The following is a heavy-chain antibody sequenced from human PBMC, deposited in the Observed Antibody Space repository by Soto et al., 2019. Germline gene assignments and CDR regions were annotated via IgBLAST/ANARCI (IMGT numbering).Heavy chain of an antibody. V-gene: IGHV1-69*08. CDR1: GDKFSSYT. Sequence: QVQLVQYGAEVRNPGSSVKVSCKASGDKFSSYTISWVRQAPGQGLEWMGRIVSFAGVPIYAQIFQGRITITADISSSTAKMDLTSLPPDDTAFNYCARDPGKAQVGTQLNPYNYMNVGAKGPRSPSP. CDR2: IVSFAGVP. D-gene: IGHD1-26*01. CDR3: ARDPGKAQVGTQLNPYNYMNV. J-gene: IGHJ6*03.